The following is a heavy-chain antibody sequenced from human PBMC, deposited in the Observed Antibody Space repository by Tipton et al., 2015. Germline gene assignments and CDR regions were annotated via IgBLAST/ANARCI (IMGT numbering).Heavy chain of an antibody. CDR3: ARSGGYGWDS. Sequence: SLRLSCAASGFTLNNYWMTWVRQAPGKRLEWVANIKPDGSESYYVDSVQGRFTFSGDNAKNSLYLQMNSLRAEDTAVYYCARSGGYGWDSWGQGTLVTVSS. V-gene: IGHV3-7*01. CDR2: IKPDGSES. D-gene: IGHD5-12*01. J-gene: IGHJ4*02. CDR1: GFTLNNYW.